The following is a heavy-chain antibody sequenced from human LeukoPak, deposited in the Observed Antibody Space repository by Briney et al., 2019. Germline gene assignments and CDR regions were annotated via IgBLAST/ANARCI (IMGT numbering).Heavy chain of an antibody. CDR3: ARPGITSGGVIVDSPFHH. J-gene: IGHJ1*01. CDR2: IYPSDSDT. CDR1: GYSFNTYW. Sequence: GESLKISCKGSGYSFNTYWIGWVRQMPGKGLEWMGIIYPSDSDTKYSPSFQGQVTFSVDKATTTAYLQWSSLKASDTAIYYCARPGITSGGVIVDSPFHHWGQGALVTVSS. V-gene: IGHV5-51*01. D-gene: IGHD3-16*02.